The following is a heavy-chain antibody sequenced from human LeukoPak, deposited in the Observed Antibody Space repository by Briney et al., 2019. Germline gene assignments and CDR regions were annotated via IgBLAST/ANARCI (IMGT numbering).Heavy chain of an antibody. J-gene: IGHJ5*02. CDR1: GFTFSSYA. V-gene: IGHV3-23*01. CDR3: ARYGSGSSVNWFDP. D-gene: IGHD3-10*01. CDR2: ISGSGGST. Sequence: GGSLRLSCAASGFTFSSYAMSWVRQAPGKGLEGVSAISGSGGSTYYADSVKGRFTISRDNSKNTLYLQMNSLRAEDTAVYYCARYGSGSSVNWFDPWGQGTLVTVSS.